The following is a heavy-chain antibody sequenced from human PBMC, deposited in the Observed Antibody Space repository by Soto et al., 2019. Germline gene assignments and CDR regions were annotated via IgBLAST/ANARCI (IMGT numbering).Heavy chain of an antibody. CDR1: GDSFTSSW. CDR2: IYHGASDT. J-gene: IGHJ6*02. V-gene: IGHV5-51*01. CDR3: ASAAATEWDGMDV. Sequence: ECLKISRKVSGDSFTSSWVGSGRPMAGNGLEWMGRIYHGASDTSYSPSFQGQVTISADKSISTAYLQWSSLNASDTAMYYCASAAATEWDGMDVWGQGTTVSSP. D-gene: IGHD2-15*01.